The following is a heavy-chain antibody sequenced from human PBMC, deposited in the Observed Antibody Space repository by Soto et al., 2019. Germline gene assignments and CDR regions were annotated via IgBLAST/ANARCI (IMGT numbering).Heavy chain of an antibody. V-gene: IGHV4-59*01. CDR1: GGSISSYY. CDR3: ARGAYYYDSSGFHHI. CDR2: IYYSGST. D-gene: IGHD3-22*01. Sequence: SETLSLTCTVSGGSISSYYWSWIRQPPGKGLEWIGYIYYSGSTNYNPSLKSRVTISVDTSKNQFSLKLSSVTAADTAVYYCARGAYYYDSSGFHHIWGQGTLVTVSS. J-gene: IGHJ4*02.